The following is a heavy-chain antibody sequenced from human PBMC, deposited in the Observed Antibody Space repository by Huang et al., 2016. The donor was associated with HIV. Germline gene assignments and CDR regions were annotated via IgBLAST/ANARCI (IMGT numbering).Heavy chain of an antibody. Sequence: VESGGRLVQPGGSIGLSCVGSTFRFGAYWMSWVRQSPGKGVEWVANIKQDESEKYYVDSVKGRFNISRDNAKKVLFLEMNNVRVEDTATYYCATKTAAMDIWGQGTTVTVS. CDR2: IKQDESEK. V-gene: IGHV3-7*01. J-gene: IGHJ6*02. D-gene: IGHD1-7*01. CDR3: ATKTAAMDI. CDR1: TFRFGAYW.